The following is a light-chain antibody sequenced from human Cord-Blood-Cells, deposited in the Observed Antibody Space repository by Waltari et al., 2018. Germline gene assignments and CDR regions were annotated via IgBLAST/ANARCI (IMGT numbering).Light chain of an antibody. CDR3: QQSYSTPIT. J-gene: IGKJ5*01. Sequence: DIQMTQSPSTLSASVGDRVTITCRASQSISSWLAWYQQKPGKAPKLLIYKASSLESGVPSRFSGSGSETDFPLTISSLQPEEFATYYCQQSYSTPITFGQGTRLEIK. CDR2: KAS. V-gene: IGKV1-5*03. CDR1: QSISSW.